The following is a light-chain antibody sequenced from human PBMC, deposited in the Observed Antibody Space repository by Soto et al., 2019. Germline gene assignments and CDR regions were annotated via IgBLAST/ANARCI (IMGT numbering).Light chain of an antibody. CDR2: GAS. Sequence: EIALTQSPGTLSLSPGERATLSCRASQSVSSTYLAWYQQKPGQAPSLLMYGASRRATGIPERFSGSGSGTDFTLTISRLEPEDFAVYYCQQYGSSPRTFGQGPKVHIK. V-gene: IGKV3-20*01. CDR1: QSVSSTY. J-gene: IGKJ1*01. CDR3: QQYGSSPRT.